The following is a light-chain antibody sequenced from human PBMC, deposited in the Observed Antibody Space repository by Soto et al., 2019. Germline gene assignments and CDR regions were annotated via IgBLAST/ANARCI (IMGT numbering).Light chain of an antibody. J-gene: IGKJ5*01. CDR1: QSVYNNY. Sequence: EIVLTQSPGTLSLSPGERATLSCRASQSVYNNYVAWYQQQPGQAPRLLIFGASRRATGIPDRLSGSRSGTDFTLSISRLEPEDFAVYSCQQYGSTPTFGQGTRLEIK. CDR3: QQYGSTPT. CDR2: GAS. V-gene: IGKV3-20*01.